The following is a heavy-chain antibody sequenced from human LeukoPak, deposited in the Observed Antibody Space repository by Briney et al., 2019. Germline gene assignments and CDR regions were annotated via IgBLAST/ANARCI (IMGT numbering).Heavy chain of an antibody. Sequence: PGGSLRLSCAASGFTFSSYSMNWVRQAPGKGLEWVSSITSSRSYIYYADSVKGRFTISRDNAKNSLYLQMNSLRAEDTAVYYCARHVVAVGFDYWGQGTLVTVSS. CDR3: ARHVVAVGFDY. V-gene: IGHV3-21*01. CDR1: GFTFSSYS. J-gene: IGHJ4*02. CDR2: ITSSRSYI. D-gene: IGHD3-22*01.